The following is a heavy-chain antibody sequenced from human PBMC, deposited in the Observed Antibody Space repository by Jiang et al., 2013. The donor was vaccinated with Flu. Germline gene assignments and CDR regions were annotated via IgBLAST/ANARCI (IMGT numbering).Heavy chain of an antibody. CDR1: GFTFSSYW. CDR2: IKQDGSEK. CDR3: ARELSGYDDYWYFDL. J-gene: IGHJ2*01. D-gene: IGHD5-12*01. Sequence: CAASGFTFSSYWMSWVRQAPGKGLEWVANIKQDGSEKYYVDSVKGRFTISRDNAKNSLYLQMNSLRAEDTAVYYCARELSGYDDYWYFDLWGRGTLVTVSS. V-gene: IGHV3-7*01.